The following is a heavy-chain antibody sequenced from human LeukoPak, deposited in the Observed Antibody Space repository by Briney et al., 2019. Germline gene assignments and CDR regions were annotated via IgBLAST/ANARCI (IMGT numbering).Heavy chain of an antibody. V-gene: IGHV4-59*01. J-gene: IGHJ4*02. D-gene: IGHD3-3*01. Sequence: SETLSLTCTVSGGSISSYYWSWIRQPPGKGLEWIGYIYYSGSTNYNPSLKSRVTISVDTSKNQFSLKLSSVTAADTAVYYCARARHINDFWSGYLYYSDYWGQGTLVTVSS. CDR3: ARARHINDFWSGYLYYSDY. CDR1: GGSISSYY. CDR2: IYYSGST.